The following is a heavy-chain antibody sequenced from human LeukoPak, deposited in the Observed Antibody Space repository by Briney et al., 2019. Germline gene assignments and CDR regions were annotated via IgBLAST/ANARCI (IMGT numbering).Heavy chain of an antibody. V-gene: IGHV1-2*02. Sequence: GASVKVSCKASGYTFTGYYMHWVRQAPGQGLEWMGWINPNSGGTNYAQKFQGRVTMTRDTSISTAYMELSRLRSDDTAVYYCARDPQPIPNHYYYMDVWGKGTTVTVSS. J-gene: IGHJ6*03. D-gene: IGHD1-14*01. CDR2: INPNSGGT. CDR3: ARDPQPIPNHYYYMDV. CDR1: GYTFTGYY.